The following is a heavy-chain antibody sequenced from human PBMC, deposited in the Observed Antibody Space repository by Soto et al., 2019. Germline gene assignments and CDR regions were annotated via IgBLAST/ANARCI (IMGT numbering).Heavy chain of an antibody. V-gene: IGHV3-74*01. CDR2: INSDGSST. D-gene: IGHD2-15*01. Sequence: EVQLVESGGGLVQPGGSLRLSCAASGFTFSSYWMHWVRQAPGKGLVWVSRINSDGSSTSYAYSVKGRFTISRDNAKNTLYLQMNSVRAEDTAVYYCVRTSLVVAAATREDYWGQGTLVTVSS. J-gene: IGHJ4*02. CDR1: GFTFSSYW. CDR3: VRTSLVVAAATREDY.